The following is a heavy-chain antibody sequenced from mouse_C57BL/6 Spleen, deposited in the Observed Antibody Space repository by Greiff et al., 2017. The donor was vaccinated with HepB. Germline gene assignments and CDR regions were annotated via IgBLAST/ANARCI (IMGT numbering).Heavy chain of an antibody. Sequence: DVQLQESGGGLVQPGGSLKLSCAASGFTFSDYYMYWVRQTPEKRLEWVAYISNGGGSTYYPDTVKGRFTISRDNAKNTLYLQMSRLKSEDTAMYYCARHLSNFYAMDYWGQGTSVTVSS. CDR2: ISNGGGST. V-gene: IGHV5-12*01. D-gene: IGHD4-1*01. CDR1: GFTFSDYY. J-gene: IGHJ4*01. CDR3: ARHLSNFYAMDY.